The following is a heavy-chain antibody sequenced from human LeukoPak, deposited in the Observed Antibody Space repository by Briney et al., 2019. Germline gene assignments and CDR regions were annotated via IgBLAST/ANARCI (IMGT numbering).Heavy chain of an antibody. CDR3: ARTRIAAARRVTDAFDI. CDR1: GFSLSTSGMC. Sequence: ESGPTLVNPTQTLTLTCTFSGFSLSTSGMCVSWIRQPPGKALEWLARIDWDDDKYYSTSLKTRLTISKDTSKNQVVLTMTNMDPVDTATYYCARTRIAAARRVTDAFDIWGQGTMVTVSS. J-gene: IGHJ3*02. CDR2: IDWDDDK. D-gene: IGHD6-13*01. V-gene: IGHV2-70*11.